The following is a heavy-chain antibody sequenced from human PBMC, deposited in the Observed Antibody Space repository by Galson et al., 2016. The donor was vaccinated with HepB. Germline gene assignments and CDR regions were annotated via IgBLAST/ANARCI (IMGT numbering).Heavy chain of an antibody. CDR2: IYSGGNT. V-gene: IGHV3-53*01. J-gene: IGHJ4*02. CDR1: EFTVSNNY. Sequence: SLRLSCAASEFTVSNNYMSWVRQAPGKGLEWVSLIYSGGNTRYADSVKGRSTISRDNSKNTVYLQINSLRAEDTAVYYCSTLNPASPYFDYWGQGTLVTVSS. CDR3: STLNPASPYFDY.